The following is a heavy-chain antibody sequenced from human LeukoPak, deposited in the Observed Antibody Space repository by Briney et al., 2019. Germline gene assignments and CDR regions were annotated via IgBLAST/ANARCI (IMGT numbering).Heavy chain of an antibody. D-gene: IGHD3-22*01. Sequence: ASVKVSCKVSGYTLTELSMHWVRQAPGKGLEWMGGFDPEDGETIYAQKFQGRVTMTEDTSTDTAYMELSSLRSEDTAVYYCATRRRFYYDSSGYPFDYWGQGTLVTVSS. CDR1: GYTLTELS. J-gene: IGHJ4*02. CDR2: FDPEDGET. CDR3: ATRRRFYYDSSGYPFDY. V-gene: IGHV1-24*01.